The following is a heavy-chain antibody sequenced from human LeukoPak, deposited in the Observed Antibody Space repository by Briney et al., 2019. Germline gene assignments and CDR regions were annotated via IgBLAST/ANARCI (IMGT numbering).Heavy chain of an antibody. CDR2: IYSGGST. Sequence: GGSLRLSCAASGFTVSSNYMSWVRQAPGKGLEWVSVIYSGGSTYYADSVEGRFTISRDNSKNTLYLQMNSLRAEDTAVYYCARDSWAGATYDAFDIWGQGTMVTVSS. CDR1: GFTVSSNY. J-gene: IGHJ3*02. CDR3: ARDSWAGATYDAFDI. D-gene: IGHD1-26*01. V-gene: IGHV3-66*02.